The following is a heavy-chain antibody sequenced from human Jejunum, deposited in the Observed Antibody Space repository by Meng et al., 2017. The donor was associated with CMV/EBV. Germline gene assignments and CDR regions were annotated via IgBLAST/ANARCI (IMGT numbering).Heavy chain of an antibody. J-gene: IGHJ5*02. Sequence: GWERQMPGKGLTWMVIIHPGGSDTGYGPSFQDQVIITDDKSIAAAYLQWNSLRASDTAMYYCSRHKKAPYCSSRSCYETFGWFDPWGQGTLVTVSS. CDR2: IHPGGSDT. D-gene: IGHD2-2*01. CDR3: SRHKKAPYCSSRSCYETFGWFDP. V-gene: IGHV5-51*01.